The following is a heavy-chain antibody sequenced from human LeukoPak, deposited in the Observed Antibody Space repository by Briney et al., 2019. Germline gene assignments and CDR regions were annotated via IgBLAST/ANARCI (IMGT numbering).Heavy chain of an antibody. D-gene: IGHD3-10*01. CDR3: QFGSGSYYNIPDNWFDP. V-gene: IGHV3-21*01. J-gene: IGHJ5*02. CDR2: ISSSSSYI. CDR1: GFTFRTYS. Sequence: GGSLRLSCAASGFTFRTYSMNWVRQAPGKGLEWVSSISSSSSYIYYADSVKGRFTISRDNAKNSLYLQMNSLRAEDTAVYYCQFGSGSYYNIPDNWFDPWGQGTLVTVSS.